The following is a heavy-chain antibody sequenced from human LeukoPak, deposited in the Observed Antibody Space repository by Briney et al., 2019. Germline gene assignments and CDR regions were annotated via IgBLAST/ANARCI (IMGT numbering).Heavy chain of an antibody. CDR2: ISFSGDMT. Sequence: GGSLRLSCAASGFTFDYSAMTWVRQAPGRGLQWVSSISFSGDMTFSADSVKGRFTISRDNSKNTLFLQMNSLRAEDTAVYYCAKLRVPAAIPGDAFDIWGQGTMVTVSS. D-gene: IGHD2-2*02. V-gene: IGHV3-23*01. J-gene: IGHJ3*02. CDR1: GFTFDYSA. CDR3: AKLRVPAAIPGDAFDI.